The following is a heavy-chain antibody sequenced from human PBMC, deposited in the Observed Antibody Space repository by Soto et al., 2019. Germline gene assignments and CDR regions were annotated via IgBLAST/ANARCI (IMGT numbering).Heavy chain of an antibody. CDR3: ASNNYDSRNYYYYGMDV. CDR1: GFTVSSNY. D-gene: IGHD3-22*01. CDR2: IYRGDYT. Sequence: EVPLVESGGGLVQPGGSLRLSCAASGFTVSSNYMSWVRQPPGKGLEWVSVIYRGDYTYYADSVKGRFTISRDNSKNTLYLQMNSLRAEDTAVYYCASNNYDSRNYYYYGMDVWGQGTTVTVSS. J-gene: IGHJ6*02. V-gene: IGHV3-66*01.